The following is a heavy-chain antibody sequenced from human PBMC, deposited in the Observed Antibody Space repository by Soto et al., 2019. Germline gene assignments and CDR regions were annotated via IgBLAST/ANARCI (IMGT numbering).Heavy chain of an antibody. CDR1: GYTFTSYG. D-gene: IGHD5-18*01. J-gene: IGHJ4*02. CDR3: ARALCGYSYGYGPGY. V-gene: IGHV1-18*01. CDR2: ISAYNGNT. Sequence: QVQLVQSGAEVKKPGASVKVSCKASGYTFTSYGISWVRQAPGQGLEWMGSISAYNGNTKYGQKLQGTVTMTTDTSTSTAYMELRSLRSDDTAVYYCARALCGYSYGYGPGYWGQGTLVTVSS.